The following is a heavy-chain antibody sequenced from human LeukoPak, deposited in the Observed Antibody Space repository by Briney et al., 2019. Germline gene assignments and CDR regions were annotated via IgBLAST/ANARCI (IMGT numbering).Heavy chain of an antibody. J-gene: IGHJ4*02. CDR3: ARREGAGQFDY. Sequence: SETLSLTCAVYGGSFSGYYWSWIRQPPGKGLEWIGEINHSGSTNYNPSLKSRVTISVDTSKNQFSLKLSSVTAADTAVYYCARREGAGQFDYWGQGTLVTVSS. CDR1: GGSFSGYY. V-gene: IGHV4-34*01. CDR2: INHSGST. D-gene: IGHD1-26*01.